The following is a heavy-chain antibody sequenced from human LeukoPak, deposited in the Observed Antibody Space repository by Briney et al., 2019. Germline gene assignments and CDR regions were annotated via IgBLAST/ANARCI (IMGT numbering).Heavy chain of an antibody. Sequence: GSSVKVSCKASGGTFSNYAINWVRQAPGQGLEWMGGTIPIFGTANYAQKLQGRVTIIADKSTSTVYMELNSLKSEDTAVYYCARGWDYDSGGRPTAYVYWGQGTLVTVSS. CDR2: TIPIFGTA. D-gene: IGHD3-22*01. V-gene: IGHV1-69*06. J-gene: IGHJ4*02. CDR3: ARGWDYDSGGRPTAYVY. CDR1: GGTFSNYA.